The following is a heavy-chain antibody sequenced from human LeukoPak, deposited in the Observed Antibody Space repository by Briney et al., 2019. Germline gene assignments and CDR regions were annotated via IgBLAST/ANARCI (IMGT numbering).Heavy chain of an antibody. V-gene: IGHV3-23*01. CDR3: AKDGYDYYYYYMDV. Sequence: TGGSLRLSCAGSGFTFSSYAMSWVRQAPGKGLKWVSAISGSGGTTYYAGSVKGRFTISRDNSKNTLYLQMNSLRAEDTAVYYCAKDGYDYYYYYMDVWGRGTAVTVSS. CDR1: GFTFSSYA. D-gene: IGHD1-1*01. J-gene: IGHJ6*03. CDR2: ISGSGGTT.